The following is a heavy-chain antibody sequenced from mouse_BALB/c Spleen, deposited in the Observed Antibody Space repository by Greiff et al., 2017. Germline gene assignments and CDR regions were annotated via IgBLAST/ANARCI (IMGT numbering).Heavy chain of an antibody. D-gene: IGHD2-14*01. J-gene: IGHJ1*01. Sequence: DVKLVESGPGLVKPSQSLSLTCTVTGYSITSDYAWNWIRQFPGNKLEWMGYISYSGSTSYNPSLKSRISITRDTSKNQFFLQLNSVTTEDTATYYCARTAYYRYDFDVWGAGTTVTVSS. CDR2: ISYSGST. CDR3: ARTAYYRYDFDV. CDR1: GYSITSDYA. V-gene: IGHV3-2*02.